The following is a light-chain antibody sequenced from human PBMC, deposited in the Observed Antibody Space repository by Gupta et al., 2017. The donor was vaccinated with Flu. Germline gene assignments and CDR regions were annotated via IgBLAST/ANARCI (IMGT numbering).Light chain of an antibody. V-gene: IGKV2-30*01. CDR1: QSLVYSDGNTY. Sequence: SRRSLPVTLGQPASISCTSSQSLVYSDGNTYLYWFQQRPGQSPRRLIYQVSNRDSGVPVRFSGRGSGSHFTLNTSEGAAEDLGIHYCYQNTLWLTFGRGTKVEVK. J-gene: IGKJ4*01. CDR3: YQNTLWLT. CDR2: QVS.